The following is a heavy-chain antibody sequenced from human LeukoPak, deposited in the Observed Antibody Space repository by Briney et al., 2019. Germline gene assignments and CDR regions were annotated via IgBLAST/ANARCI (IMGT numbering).Heavy chain of an antibody. CDR3: ARDRGWFDP. J-gene: IGHJ5*02. Sequence: GGSPRLSCVVSGFIFSNYAMTWVRQAPGKGLEWVSVIYSGGNTYYAGSVKGRFTISRDNSKNTLYLQMNSLRAEDTAVYYCARDRGWFDPWGLGTLVTVSS. V-gene: IGHV3-66*01. CDR1: GFIFSNYA. CDR2: IYSGGNT.